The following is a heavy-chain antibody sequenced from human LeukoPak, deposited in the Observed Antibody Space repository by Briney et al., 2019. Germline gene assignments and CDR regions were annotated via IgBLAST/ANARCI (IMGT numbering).Heavy chain of an antibody. D-gene: IGHD1-20*01. CDR1: GGSIRSSSYY. Sequence: PSETLSLTCTVSGGSIRSSSYYWRWIRQPPGKGLEWIGSIYYSGNTNYNPSLKSRVTISVDTSKNQFSLKLSSVTAADTAVYYCARRPYNWNSREDLDYWGQGTLVTVSS. CDR3: ARRPYNWNSREDLDY. J-gene: IGHJ4*02. CDR2: IYYSGNT. V-gene: IGHV4-39*01.